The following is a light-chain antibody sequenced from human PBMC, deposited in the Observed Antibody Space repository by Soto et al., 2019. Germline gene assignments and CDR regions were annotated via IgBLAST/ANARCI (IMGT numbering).Light chain of an antibody. CDR2: KAS. CDR1: QNIKTW. V-gene: IGKV1-5*03. J-gene: IGKJ2*01. CDR3: QQYESYSRT. Sequence: DIQMTQSPSSLSASVGDRVTITCRASQNIKTWLAWYQQKPGKAPKLLIYKASSLESGVPSRFSGSGSGTEFTLTISNLQPDDLATYYCQQYESYSRTFGQGTKLEIK.